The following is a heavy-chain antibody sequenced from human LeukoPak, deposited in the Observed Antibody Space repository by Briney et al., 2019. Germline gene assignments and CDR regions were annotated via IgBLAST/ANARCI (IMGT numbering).Heavy chain of an antibody. Sequence: ASVKVSCKASGGTFSSYAISWVRQAPGQGLEWVGRIIPIFGTANYAQKFQGRVTITADKSTSTAYMELSSLRSEDTAVYYCARDIGVGTMAYDYWGQGTLVTVSS. J-gene: IGHJ4*02. D-gene: IGHD1-26*01. CDR2: IIPIFGTA. CDR3: ARDIGVGTMAYDY. V-gene: IGHV1-69*06. CDR1: GGTFSSYA.